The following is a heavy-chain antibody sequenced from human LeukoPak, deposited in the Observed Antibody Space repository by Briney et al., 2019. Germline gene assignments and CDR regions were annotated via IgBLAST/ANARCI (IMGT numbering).Heavy chain of an antibody. J-gene: IGHJ4*02. Sequence: GGSLRLSCAASGFTFSRYAMSWVRQTPEKGLAWVSVISRGDGSTYYADSVRGRFTISRDDSGNTLFLQMNSLRAEDTAVYYCARQVSCDTTTCYAGMPPDYWGQGTLVTVSS. CDR2: ISRGDGST. V-gene: IGHV3-23*01. CDR3: ARQVSCDTTTCYAGMPPDY. D-gene: IGHD2-2*01. CDR1: GFTFSRYA.